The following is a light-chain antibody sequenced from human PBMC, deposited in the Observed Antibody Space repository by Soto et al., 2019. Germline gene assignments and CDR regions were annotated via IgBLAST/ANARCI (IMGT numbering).Light chain of an antibody. CDR3: MQARQTPPT. J-gene: IGKJ4*01. V-gene: IGKV2-28*01. CDR2: LGS. Sequence: DIVMTQSPLSLPVTPGEAASISCRSSQSLLHSNGYNYLDWYLQRPGQSPQLLIYLGSNRAPGVSDRFSGSGSGTYFTLTISRVETEDVGVYYCMQARQTPPTFGGGTKVEI. CDR1: QSLLHSNGYNY.